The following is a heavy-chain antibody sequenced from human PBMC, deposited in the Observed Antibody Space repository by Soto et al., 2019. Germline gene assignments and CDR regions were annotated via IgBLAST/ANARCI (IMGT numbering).Heavy chain of an antibody. CDR1: GGTFSSYA. CDR2: IIPIFGTA. CDR3: ARDGYCGGDWSFCY. V-gene: IGHV1-69*13. D-gene: IGHD2-21*02. Sequence: GASVKVSCKASGGTFSSYAISWVRQAPGQGLEWMGGIIPIFGTANYAQKFQGRVTITADESTSTAYMELSSLRSEDTAVYYCARDGYCGGDWSFCYWGQGTLVTVSS. J-gene: IGHJ4*02.